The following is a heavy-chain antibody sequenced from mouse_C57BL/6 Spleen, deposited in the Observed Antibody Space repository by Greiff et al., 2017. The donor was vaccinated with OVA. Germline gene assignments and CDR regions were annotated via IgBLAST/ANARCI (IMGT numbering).Heavy chain of an antibody. D-gene: IGHD1-1*01. J-gene: IGHJ2*01. CDR1: GYTFTRYW. CDR3: ARDGPITTVVAGDY. V-gene: IGHV1-64*01. CDR2: IHPNSGST. Sequence: QVQLQQPGAELVKPGASVTLSCKASGYTFTRYWMHWVKQRPGQGLEWIGMIHPNSGSTNYNEKFKSTATLTVDKSSSTAYMQRSSLTSEDSAVYYCARDGPITTVVAGDYWGQGTTLTVSS.